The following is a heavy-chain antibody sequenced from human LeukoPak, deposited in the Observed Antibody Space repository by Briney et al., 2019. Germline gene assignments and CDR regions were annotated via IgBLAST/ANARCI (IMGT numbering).Heavy chain of an antibody. J-gene: IGHJ4*02. Sequence: PGGSLRLSCPVSGFTFSSYAMSWVRQAPGRGLEWVSVISTSGESAYYADSVKGRFTISRDNSKNTLYLQMNSLRAEDTAVYYCARGGGLLFSVVTAGYYFDHWGQGTLVTVSS. CDR3: ARGGGLLFSVVTAGYYFDH. V-gene: IGHV3-23*01. CDR1: GFTFSSYA. CDR2: ISTSGESA. D-gene: IGHD2-21*02.